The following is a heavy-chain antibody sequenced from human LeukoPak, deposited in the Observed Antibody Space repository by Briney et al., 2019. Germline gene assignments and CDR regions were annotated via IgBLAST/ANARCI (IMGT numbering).Heavy chain of an antibody. J-gene: IGHJ4*02. CDR3: ARVGAYDFWSGYVDY. Sequence: KSSETLSLTCAVYGGSFSGYYWSWIRQPPGKGLEWIGRIYTSGSTNYNPSLKSRVTISVDTSKNQFSLKLSSVTAADTAVYYCARVGAYDFWSGYVDYWGQGTLVTVSS. CDR1: GGSFSGYY. CDR2: IYTSGST. D-gene: IGHD3-3*01. V-gene: IGHV4-4*08.